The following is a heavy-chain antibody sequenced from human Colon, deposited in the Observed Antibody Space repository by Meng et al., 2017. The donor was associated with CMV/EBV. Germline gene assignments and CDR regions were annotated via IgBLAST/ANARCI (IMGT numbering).Heavy chain of an antibody. V-gene: IGHV3-48*03. CDR1: GFTFSSYE. D-gene: IGHD4-17*01. CDR2: ISSSGSTI. CDR3: ARDSFMTTVSTYPDY. Sequence: GESLKISCAASGFTFSSYEMNWVRQAPGKGLEWVSYISSSGSTIYYADSVKGRFTISRDNAKNSLYLQMNSLRAEDTAVYYCARDSFMTTVSTYPDYWGQGTLVTVSS. J-gene: IGHJ4*02.